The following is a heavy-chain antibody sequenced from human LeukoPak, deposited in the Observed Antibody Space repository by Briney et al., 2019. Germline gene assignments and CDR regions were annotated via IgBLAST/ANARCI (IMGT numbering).Heavy chain of an antibody. J-gene: IGHJ4*02. CDR2: IYYSGDS. Sequence: SETLSLTCTVSGGSISSYYWSWIRQPPGKGLEWVGYIYYSGDSNYNPSLKSRATISVDTSKSQFSLKVSSVTAADTAIYYCARHTYARPFDSWGQGTPVTVSS. D-gene: IGHD6-6*01. CDR1: GGSISSYY. V-gene: IGHV4-59*08. CDR3: ARHTYARPFDS.